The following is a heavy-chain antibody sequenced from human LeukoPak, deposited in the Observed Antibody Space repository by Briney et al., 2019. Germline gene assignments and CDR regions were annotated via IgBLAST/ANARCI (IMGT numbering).Heavy chain of an antibody. CDR3: ISSAIFGVVITYYFDY. J-gene: IGHJ4*02. CDR1: GFTFSSYA. Sequence: GGSLRLSCTASGFTFSSYAMSWVRQAPGKGLEWVSAISGSGGSTYYADSVKGRFTISRDNSKNTLYLQMNSLRAEDTAVYYCISSAIFGVVITYYFDYWGQGTLVTVSS. CDR2: ISGSGGST. V-gene: IGHV3-23*01. D-gene: IGHD3-3*01.